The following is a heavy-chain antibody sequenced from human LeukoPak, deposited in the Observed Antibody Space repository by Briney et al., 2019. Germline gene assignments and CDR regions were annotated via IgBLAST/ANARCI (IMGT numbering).Heavy chain of an antibody. CDR3: ARKLSGSYFFFDY. D-gene: IGHD1-26*01. Sequence: PGGSLRLSCAASGFTFSSYEMNWVRQAPGKGLEWVSYISSSGSTIYYADSVKGRFTISRDNAKNSLYLQMNSLRAEDTAVYYCARKLSGSYFFFDYWGQGTLVTVSS. CDR1: GFTFSSYE. J-gene: IGHJ4*02. V-gene: IGHV3-48*03. CDR2: ISSSGSTI.